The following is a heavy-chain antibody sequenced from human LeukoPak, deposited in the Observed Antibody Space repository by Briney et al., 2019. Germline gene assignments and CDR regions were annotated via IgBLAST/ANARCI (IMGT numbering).Heavy chain of an antibody. Sequence: ASVKDSCKASGYTFTGYYMHWGRHTPRERGEWRGWINPNSGGTNYAQTFQGRDTITRDTSITTAYMELRRLRSDDTDVYYCARGLLGSSSGPKWYFDLWGRGTLVTVSS. V-gene: IGHV1-2*02. CDR1: GYTFTGYY. J-gene: IGHJ2*01. CDR3: ARGLLGSSSGPKWYFDL. CDR2: INPNSGGT. D-gene: IGHD6-6*01.